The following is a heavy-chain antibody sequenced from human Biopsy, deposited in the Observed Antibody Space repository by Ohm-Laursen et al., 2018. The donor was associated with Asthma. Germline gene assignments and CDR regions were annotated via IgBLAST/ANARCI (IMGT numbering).Heavy chain of an antibody. D-gene: IGHD6-19*01. CDR2: IMTVFGTT. CDR3: ARCQVGYSSGWSLLLKKIYYSGMDV. V-gene: IGHV1-69*13. Sequence: SVKVSCNALGGTFSNFAISWVRQAPGQGLEWLGGIMTVFGTTNYAQKFQGRVTITADESTSTAYMEVTSLRSEDTAIYYCARCQVGYSSGWSLLLKKIYYSGMDVWGQGTAVTVSS. J-gene: IGHJ6*02. CDR1: GGTFSNFA.